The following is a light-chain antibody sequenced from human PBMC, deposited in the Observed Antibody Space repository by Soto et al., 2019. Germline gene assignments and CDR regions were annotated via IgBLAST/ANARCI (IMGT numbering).Light chain of an antibody. CDR1: RSVTSSY. CDR2: ATS. J-gene: IGKJ2*01. CDR3: QHYDSSPLYT. Sequence: EIVLTQSPGTLSLSPGERATISCRASRSVTSSYLAWYQQKPGQAPRLLIYATSSRATGIPDRFSGSASGTDFTLTVSRLEPEDFAVYYCQHYDSSPLYTFGQGTKLEIK. V-gene: IGKV3-20*01.